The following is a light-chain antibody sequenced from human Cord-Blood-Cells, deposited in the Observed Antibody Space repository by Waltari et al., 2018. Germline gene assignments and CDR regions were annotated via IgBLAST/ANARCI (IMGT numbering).Light chain of an antibody. CDR2: DAS. CDR1: QSVSSY. CDR3: QQRSNWPRT. V-gene: IGKV3-11*01. Sequence: ELVLTQSPATLSVPPGPRATLSCRASQSVSSYLAWYQQKPGQAPRLLIYDASNRATGIPARFSGSGSGTDFTLTISSLEPEDFAVYYCQQRSNWPRTFGQGTKVEIK. J-gene: IGKJ1*01.